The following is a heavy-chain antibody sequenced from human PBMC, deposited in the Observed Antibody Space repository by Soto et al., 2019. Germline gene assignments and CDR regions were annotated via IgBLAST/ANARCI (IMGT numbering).Heavy chain of an antibody. V-gene: IGHV4-39*01. CDR1: GGSISSSSYY. D-gene: IGHD6-19*01. J-gene: IGHJ4*02. Sequence: PSETLSLTCTVSGGSISSSSYYWGWIRQPPGKGLEWIGSIYYSGSTYYNPSLKSRVTISVDTSKNQFSLKLSSVTAADTAVYYCARSGWRTIFDYWGQGTLVTVS. CDR3: ARSGWRTIFDY. CDR2: IYYSGST.